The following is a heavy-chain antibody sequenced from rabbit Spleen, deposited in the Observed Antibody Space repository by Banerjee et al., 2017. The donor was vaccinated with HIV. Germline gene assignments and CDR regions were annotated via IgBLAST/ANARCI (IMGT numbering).Heavy chain of an antibody. CDR2: IEPIFGNT. D-gene: IGHD2-1*01. V-gene: IGHV1S47*01. CDR1: GFDFSNYG. CDR3: VRDQAGDADYGPYYLNL. J-gene: IGHJ4*01. Sequence: QEQLKESGGGLVQSGGSLKLSCKASGFDFSNYGVSWVRQAPGKGLEWIGYIEPIFGNTYYANWVNGRFTISSHNAQNTLYLQLSSLTAADTATYFCVRDQAGDADYGPYYLNLWGPGTLVTVS.